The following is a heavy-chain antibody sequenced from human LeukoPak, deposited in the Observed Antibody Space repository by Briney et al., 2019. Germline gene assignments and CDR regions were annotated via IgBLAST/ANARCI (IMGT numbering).Heavy chain of an antibody. Sequence: GRSLRLSCAASGFTFSSYGMHWVRQAPGKGLEWVGLISYDGSNKYYADSVKGRFTISRDNSKNTLYLQMNSLRAEDTAVYYCAKGGSGWYLGDYWGQGTLVTASS. CDR3: AKGGSGWYLGDY. CDR2: ISYDGSNK. V-gene: IGHV3-30*18. D-gene: IGHD6-19*01. CDR1: GFTFSSYG. J-gene: IGHJ4*02.